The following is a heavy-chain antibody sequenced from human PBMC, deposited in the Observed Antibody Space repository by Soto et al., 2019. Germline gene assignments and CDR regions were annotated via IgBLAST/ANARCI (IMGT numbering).Heavy chain of an antibody. CDR1: GFTFSNYA. V-gene: IGHV3-23*01. Sequence: EVQLLESGGGLVQPGGSLRLSCAASGFTFSNYAMNWVRQAPGKGLEWVSAISGSGYSTYYADSVKGRFTISRDNSKNTLYLQMNSLRAEYTAIYYCAKRTSGSSYDYWGQGTLVTVSS. J-gene: IGHJ4*02. D-gene: IGHD6-13*01. CDR2: ISGSGYST. CDR3: AKRTSGSSYDY.